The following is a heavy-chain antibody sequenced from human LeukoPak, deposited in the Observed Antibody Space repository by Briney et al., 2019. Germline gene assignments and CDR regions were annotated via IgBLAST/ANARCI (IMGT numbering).Heavy chain of an antibody. D-gene: IGHD3-10*01. Sequence: GGSLRLSCAASGFTFSNYXMSWVXQAPGXXLEWXAGISSDGNNKYYADSVKGRFTISRDNSIDTLYLQMNSLRGEDTAVYYCARGNTATTTYGSFVYWGQGTLVTVSS. CDR3: ARGNTATTTYGSFVY. V-gene: IGHV3-30-3*01. CDR2: ISSDGNNK. J-gene: IGHJ4*02. CDR1: GFTFSNYX.